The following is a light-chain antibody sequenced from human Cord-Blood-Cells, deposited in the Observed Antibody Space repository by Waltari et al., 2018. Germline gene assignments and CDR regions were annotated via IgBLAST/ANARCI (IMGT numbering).Light chain of an antibody. V-gene: IGKV3-11*01. CDR1: QSVSSY. Sequence: EIVLTQSPATLSLSPEERATLSCRPSQSVSSYLAWYQQKPGQAPRLLIYDASNRSTGIPARFSGSGSGTDFTLTISSLEPEDFAVYYCQQRSNWPTFGQGTKVEIK. J-gene: IGKJ1*01. CDR3: QQRSNWPT. CDR2: DAS.